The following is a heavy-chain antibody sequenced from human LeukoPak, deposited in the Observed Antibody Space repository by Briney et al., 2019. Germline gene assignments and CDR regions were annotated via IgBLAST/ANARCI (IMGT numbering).Heavy chain of an antibody. D-gene: IGHD4-11*01. CDR3: ARDRVENSNYHWFDP. Sequence: SETLSLTCTVSGGSISSGDYYWSWIRQPPGTGLEWIGYIYYSGSTNYNPSLKSRVTISVDTSKNQFSLKLSSVTAADTAVYYCARDRVENSNYHWFDPWGQGTLVTVSS. CDR2: IYYSGST. CDR1: GGSISSGDYY. V-gene: IGHV4-61*08. J-gene: IGHJ5*02.